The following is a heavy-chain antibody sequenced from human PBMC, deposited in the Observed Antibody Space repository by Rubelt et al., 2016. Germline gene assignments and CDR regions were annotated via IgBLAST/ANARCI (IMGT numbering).Heavy chain of an antibody. CDR3: VRSVDNGGNSGDY. V-gene: IGHV3-33*01. Sequence: QAPGKGLEWVAVVRFDGTRTYYADSVRGRFTMSRDNSRSTLYLQMNSLRAEDTAVYYCVRSVDNGGNSGDYWGQGTLVTVSS. J-gene: IGHJ4*02. CDR2: VRFDGTRT. D-gene: IGHD4-23*01.